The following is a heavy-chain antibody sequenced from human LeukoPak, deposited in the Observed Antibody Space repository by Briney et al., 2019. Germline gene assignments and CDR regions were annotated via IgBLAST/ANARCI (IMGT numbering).Heavy chain of an antibody. V-gene: IGHV3-21*01. CDR1: GFTFSSYS. CDR2: ISSSSSYI. J-gene: IGHJ5*02. Sequence: GGSLRLSCAASGFTFSSYSMNWVRQAPGKGLEWVSSISSSSSYIYYADSVKGRFTISRDNAKNSLYLQMNSLRAEDTAVYYYARAGQDDSSGYYYRAWGQGTLVTVSS. CDR3: ARAGQDDSSGYYYRA. D-gene: IGHD3-22*01.